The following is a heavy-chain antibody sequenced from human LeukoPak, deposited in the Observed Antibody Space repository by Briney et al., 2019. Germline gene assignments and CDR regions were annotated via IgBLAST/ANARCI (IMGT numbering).Heavy chain of an antibody. J-gene: IGHJ6*03. CDR1: GGSISSYY. Sequence: PSETLSLTCTVSGGSISSYYWSWIRQPPGKGLEWIGYIYYSGSTNYNPSLKSRVTISVDTSKNQFSLKLSSVTAADTAVYYCARVSRGSSSWCSLSGYYYMDVWGKGTTVTISS. D-gene: IGHD6-13*01. CDR3: ARVSRGSSSWCSLSGYYYMDV. CDR2: IYYSGST. V-gene: IGHV4-59*01.